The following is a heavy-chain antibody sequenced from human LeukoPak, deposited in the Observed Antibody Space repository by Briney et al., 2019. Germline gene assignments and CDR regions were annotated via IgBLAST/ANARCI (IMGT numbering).Heavy chain of an antibody. J-gene: IGHJ4*02. CDR2: INDDGRAT. CDR1: GFTFSNYW. V-gene: IGHV3-74*01. Sequence: PGGSLRLSCAASGFTFSNYWMHWVRQVPGKVLVWVSRINDDGRATFYADSVKGRFTISRDNAKNTLFLQINSLRAEDTAVYYCAREILAPGKTHDYWGQGTLVTVSS. CDR3: AREILAPGKTHDY.